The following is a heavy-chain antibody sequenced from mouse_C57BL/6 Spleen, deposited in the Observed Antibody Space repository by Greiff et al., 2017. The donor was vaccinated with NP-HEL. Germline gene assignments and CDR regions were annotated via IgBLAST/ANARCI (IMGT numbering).Heavy chain of an antibody. D-gene: IGHD1-1*01. J-gene: IGHJ4*01. CDR2: IYPRDGST. CDR1: GYTFTSYD. Sequence: QVQLQQSGPELVKPGASVKLSCKASGYTFTSYDINWVKQRPGQGLEWIGWIYPRDGSTKYNEKFKGKATLTVDTSSSTAYMELHSLTSEDSAVYFCARSSSGDYYGSCWAMDYWGQGTSVTVSS. CDR3: ARSSSGDYYGSCWAMDY. V-gene: IGHV1-85*01.